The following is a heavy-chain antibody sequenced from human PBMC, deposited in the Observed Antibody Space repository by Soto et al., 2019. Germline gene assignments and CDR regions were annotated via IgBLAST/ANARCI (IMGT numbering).Heavy chain of an antibody. J-gene: IGHJ4*02. Sequence: QVQLVQSGAEVKKPGASVKVSCKASGYTFTSYGISWVRQAPAQGLEWMGWISPYNGETNYAQNLQGRPTMSTDTSTRTAHRELRSLRSDDTAVYYCARDLKYIGSAGSYYFDYWGQGTLVTVSS. CDR2: ISPYNGET. D-gene: IGHD6-6*01. CDR1: GYTFTSYG. CDR3: ARDLKYIGSAGSYYFDY. V-gene: IGHV1-18*04.